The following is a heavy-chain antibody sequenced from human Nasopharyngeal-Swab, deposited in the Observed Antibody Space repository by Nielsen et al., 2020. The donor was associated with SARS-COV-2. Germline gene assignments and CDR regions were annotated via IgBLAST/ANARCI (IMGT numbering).Heavy chain of an antibody. CDR1: GYTFTGYY. CDR3: ARDPTSVAGTGDYYYGMDV. J-gene: IGHJ6*02. Sequence: ASVKVSCKASGYTFTGYYMHWVRQAPGQGLVWMGRINPNSGGTNYAQKFQGRVTMTMDTSISTAYMELSRLRSDDTAVYYCARDPTSVAGTGDYYYGMDVWGQGTTVTVSS. CDR2: INPNSGGT. D-gene: IGHD6-19*01. V-gene: IGHV1-2*06.